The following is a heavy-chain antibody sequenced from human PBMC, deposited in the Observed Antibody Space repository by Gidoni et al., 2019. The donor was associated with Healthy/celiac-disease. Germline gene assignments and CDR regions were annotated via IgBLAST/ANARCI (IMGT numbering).Heavy chain of an antibody. CDR2: INWNGGST. D-gene: IGHD3-10*01. CDR1: GFTFADYG. J-gene: IGHJ6*03. CDR3: AREIYYGSGTYYYYMDV. Sequence: EVQLVESGGGVVRPGGSLRRSCAASGFTFADYGMSWVRQAPGKGLEWVSGINWNGGSTGYADSVKGRFTISRDNAKNSLYLQMNSLRAEDTALYYCAREIYYGSGTYYYYMDVWGKGTTVTVSS. V-gene: IGHV3-20*04.